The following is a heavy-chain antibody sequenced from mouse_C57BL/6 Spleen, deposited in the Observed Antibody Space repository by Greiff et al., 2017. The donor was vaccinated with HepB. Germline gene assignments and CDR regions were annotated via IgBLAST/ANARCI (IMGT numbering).Heavy chain of an antibody. Sequence: EVKVEESGGGLVQPGGSMKLSCVASGFTFSNYWMNWVRQSPEKGLEWVAQIRLKSDNYATHYAESVKGRFTISRDDSKSSVYLQMNNLRAEDTGIYYCTGLVFAYWGQGTLVTVSA. CDR2: IRLKSDNYAT. J-gene: IGHJ3*01. V-gene: IGHV6-3*01. D-gene: IGHD2-2*01. CDR1: GFTFSNYW. CDR3: TGLVFAY.